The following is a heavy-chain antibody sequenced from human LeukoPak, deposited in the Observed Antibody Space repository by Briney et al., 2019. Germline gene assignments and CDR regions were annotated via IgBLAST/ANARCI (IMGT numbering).Heavy chain of an antibody. CDR1: GGSFSGYY. J-gene: IGHJ4*02. CDR2: NSYSGST. V-gene: IGHV4-59*08. D-gene: IGHD1-26*01. Sequence: KPSETLSLTCAVYGGSFSGYYWSWIRQPPGKGLEWIAYNSYSGSTNYNPSLKSRVTISVDTSKNQFSLKLSSVTAADTAVYYCARHGGSYSFDYWGQGTLVTVSS. CDR3: ARHGGSYSFDY.